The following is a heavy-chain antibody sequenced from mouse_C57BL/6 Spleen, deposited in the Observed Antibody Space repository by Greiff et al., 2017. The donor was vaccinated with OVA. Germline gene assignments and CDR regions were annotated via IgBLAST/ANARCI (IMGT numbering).Heavy chain of an antibody. CDR2: IKPSTGGT. CDR3: ARYPFAY. V-gene: IGHV1-42*01. J-gene: IGHJ3*01. CDR1: GYSFTGYY. Sequence: VQLQQSGPELVKPGASVKISCKASGYSFTGYYMNWVKQSPEKSLEWIGEIKPSTGGTTYNQKFKAKTTLTVDKSSSTAYMQLKSLTAEDSSVYYCARYPFAYWGQGTLVTVSA.